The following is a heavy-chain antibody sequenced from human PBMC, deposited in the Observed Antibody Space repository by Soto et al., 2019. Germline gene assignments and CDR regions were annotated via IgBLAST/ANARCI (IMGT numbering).Heavy chain of an antibody. CDR3: ASGGYSGYDRDTNYYYYGMDV. J-gene: IGHJ6*02. CDR2: INAGNGNT. Sequence: QVQLVQSGAEVKKPGASVKVSCKASGYTFTSYAMHWVRQAPGQRLEWMGWINAGNGNTKYSQKFQGRVTITRDTSASTAYMELSSLRSEDTAVYYCASGGYSGYDRDTNYYYYGMDVWGQGTTVTVSS. CDR1: GYTFTSYA. D-gene: IGHD5-12*01. V-gene: IGHV1-3*01.